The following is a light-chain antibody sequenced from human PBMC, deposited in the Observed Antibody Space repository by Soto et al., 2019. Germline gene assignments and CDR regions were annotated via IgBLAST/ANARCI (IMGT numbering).Light chain of an antibody. CDR3: QQYTRYSLLT. CDR1: QSISSW. CDR2: KAS. V-gene: IGKV1-5*03. Sequence: SQSISSWLAWYQQKPGKAPKLLIYKASSLESGVPSRFSGSGSGTEFTLTISSLQPDDFATYYCQQYTRYSLLTFCG. J-gene: IGKJ4*01.